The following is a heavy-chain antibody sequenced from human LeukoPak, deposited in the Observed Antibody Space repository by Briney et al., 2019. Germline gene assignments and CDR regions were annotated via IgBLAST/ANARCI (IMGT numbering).Heavy chain of an antibody. CDR2: FDPEDGET. Sequence: ASVKVSCKVSGYTLTELSMHWVRQAPGKGLEWMGGFDPEDGETIYAQKFQGRVTMTEDTSIDTAYMELSSLRSEDTAVYYCATKAQPDNSGSYYFDHWGQGTLVTVSS. D-gene: IGHD1-26*01. J-gene: IGHJ4*02. CDR1: GYTLTELS. V-gene: IGHV1-24*01. CDR3: ATKAQPDNSGSYYFDH.